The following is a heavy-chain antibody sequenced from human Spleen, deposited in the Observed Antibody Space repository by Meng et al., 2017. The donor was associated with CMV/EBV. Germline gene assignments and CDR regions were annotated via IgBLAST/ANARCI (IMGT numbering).Heavy chain of an antibody. CDR1: GYTFTGNY. Sequence: QVQLVQSGAEVKKPGASVKVSCKASGYTFTGNYIPWVRQAPGQGLEWMGRINPNTGGTNSAQKFQGRVTMTRDRSISTAYMELSRLRSVDTAVYFCARELMVRGGPSAYWGQGTLVTVSS. D-gene: IGHD3-10*01. V-gene: IGHV1-2*06. CDR2: INPNTGGT. J-gene: IGHJ4*02. CDR3: ARELMVRGGPSAY.